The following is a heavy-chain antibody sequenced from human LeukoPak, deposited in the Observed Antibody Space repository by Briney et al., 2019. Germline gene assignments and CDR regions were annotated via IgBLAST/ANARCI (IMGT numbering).Heavy chain of an antibody. V-gene: IGHV4-30-4*08. D-gene: IGHD4-23*01. Sequence: SETLSLTCTVSGGSISSGDYYWRWIRQPPGKGLEWIGYIYYSGSTYYNPSLKSRVTISVDTSKNQFSLKLSSVTAADTAVYYCARDPAYGGNPGFDYWGQGTLVTVSS. J-gene: IGHJ4*02. CDR2: IYYSGST. CDR1: GGSISSGDYY. CDR3: ARDPAYGGNPGFDY.